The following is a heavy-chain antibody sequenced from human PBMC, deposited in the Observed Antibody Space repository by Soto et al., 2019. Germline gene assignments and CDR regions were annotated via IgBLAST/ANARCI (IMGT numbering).Heavy chain of an antibody. Sequence: SCKASGYTFTSNYMHWVRQAPGKGLEWVAVISYDGSNKYYADSVKGRFTISRDNSKNTLYLQMNSLRAEDTAVYYCAKDTSYYDSSGYYYFDYWGQGTLVTVSS. CDR2: ISYDGSNK. D-gene: IGHD3-22*01. CDR3: AKDTSYYDSSGYYYFDY. CDR1: GYTFTSNY. V-gene: IGHV3-30*18. J-gene: IGHJ4*02.